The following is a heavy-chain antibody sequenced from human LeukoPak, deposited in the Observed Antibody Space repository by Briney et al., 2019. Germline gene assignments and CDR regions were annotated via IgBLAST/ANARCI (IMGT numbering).Heavy chain of an antibody. CDR2: INHRGST. CDR1: GGSFNGYY. D-gene: IGHD2-2*01. V-gene: IGHV4-34*01. CDR3: ARDRYCSSTSCPYNWFDP. J-gene: IGHJ5*02. Sequence: SETLSLTCAVYGGSFNGYYWSWIRQPPGKGLEWIGEINHRGSTNYNPSLKSRVTISVDTSKNQFSLNLSSVTAADTALYYCARDRYCSSTSCPYNWFDPWGQGTLVTVSS.